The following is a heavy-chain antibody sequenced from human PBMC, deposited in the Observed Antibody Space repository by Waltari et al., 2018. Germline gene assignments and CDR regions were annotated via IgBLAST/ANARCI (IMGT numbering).Heavy chain of an antibody. Sequence: EVQLVQSGAEVKKPGESLKISCKGSGYSFTSYWIGWVRQMPGKGLEWMGVNEPGDSDTRYSPSFQGQVTISADKSSSTAYLQWSSLKASDTAMYYCARLRRFGWIAALKGDAFDIWGQGTMVTVSS. V-gene: IGHV5-51*03. CDR2: NEPGDSDT. CDR1: GYSFTSYW. D-gene: IGHD6-13*01. CDR3: ARLRRFGWIAALKGDAFDI. J-gene: IGHJ3*02.